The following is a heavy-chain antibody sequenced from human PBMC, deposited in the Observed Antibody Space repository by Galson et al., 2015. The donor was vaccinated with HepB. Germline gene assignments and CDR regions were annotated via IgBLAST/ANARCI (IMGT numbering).Heavy chain of an antibody. D-gene: IGHD3-3*01. J-gene: IGHJ5*02. CDR2: ISGSGGST. V-gene: IGHV3-23*01. Sequence: SLRLSCAASGFTFSSYAMSWVRQAPGKGLEWVSAISGSGGSTYYADSVKGRFTISRDNSKNTLYLQMNSLRAEDTAVYYCAKDGLKPRITIFGVVIGGWFDPWGQGTLVTVSS. CDR1: GFTFSSYA. CDR3: AKDGLKPRITIFGVVIGGWFDP.